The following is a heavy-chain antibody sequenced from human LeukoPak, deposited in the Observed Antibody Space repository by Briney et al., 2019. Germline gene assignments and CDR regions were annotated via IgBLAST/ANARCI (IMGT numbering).Heavy chain of an antibody. V-gene: IGHV1-2*04. J-gene: IGHJ6*02. CDR2: INPNSGGT. D-gene: IGHD6-13*01. CDR3: AREQVSSSWLYYYYYGMDV. CDR1: GYTFTGYY. Sequence: ASVKVSCKASGYTFTGYYMHWVRQAPGQGLEWMGWINPNSGGTNYAQKFQGWVTTTRDTSISTAYMELSRLRSDDTAVYYCAREQVSSSWLYYYYYGMDVWGQGTTVTVSS.